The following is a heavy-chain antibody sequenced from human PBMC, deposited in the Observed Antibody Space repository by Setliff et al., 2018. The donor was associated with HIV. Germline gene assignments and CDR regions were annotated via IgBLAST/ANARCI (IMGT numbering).Heavy chain of an antibody. CDR1: GFSFGSYW. CDR3: ARGQFRLRPDSLDL. CDR2: VKQDGSDK. Sequence: GSLRLSCAASGFSFGSYWMSWVRQAPGKGLEWVANVKQDGSDKYYVDSVKGRFTISRDNAKNSLYLQMNSLRVEDTAVYYCARGQFRLRPDSLDLWGQGTLVTVSS. J-gene: IGHJ4*03. D-gene: IGHD2-21*01. V-gene: IGHV3-7*01.